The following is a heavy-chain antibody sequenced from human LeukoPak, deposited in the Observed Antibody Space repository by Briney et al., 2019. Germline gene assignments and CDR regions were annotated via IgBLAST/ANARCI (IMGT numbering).Heavy chain of an antibody. D-gene: IGHD4-17*01. CDR3: ARASTVTTVDY. CDR1: GGSISSYF. Sequence: PSETLSLTCTISGGSISSYFWTWIRQPPGKGLEWIGYIYYSGSTNYNPSLKSRVTISVDTSKNLFSLKLNSVTTADTAVYYCARASTVTTVDYWGQGTLVSVSS. V-gene: IGHV4-59*01. CDR2: IYYSGST. J-gene: IGHJ4*02.